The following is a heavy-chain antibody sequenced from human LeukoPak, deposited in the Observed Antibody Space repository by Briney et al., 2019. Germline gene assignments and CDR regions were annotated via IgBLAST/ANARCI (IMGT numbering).Heavy chain of an antibody. V-gene: IGHV4-30-2*01. CDR2: IYHSGST. J-gene: IGHJ4*02. CDR3: ARSVDGVLNDY. Sequence: SETLSLTCAVSSGSISSGGYSWSWIRQPPGKGLEWIGYIYHSGSTYYNPSLKSRVTISVDRSKNQFSLKLSSVTAADTAVYYCARSVDGVLNDYWGQGTLVTVSS. CDR1: SGSISSGGYS. D-gene: IGHD5-12*01.